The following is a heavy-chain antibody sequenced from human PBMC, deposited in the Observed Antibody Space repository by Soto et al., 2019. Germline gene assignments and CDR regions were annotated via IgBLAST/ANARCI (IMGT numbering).Heavy chain of an antibody. J-gene: IGHJ6*02. CDR2: ISWDSGSI. V-gene: IGHV3-9*01. CDR3: ARVIQDGSPTYYYGSGSPDYYYYGMDV. CDR1: GFIFDDYA. D-gene: IGHD3-10*01. Sequence: PGGSLRLSCAASGFIFDDYAMHWVRQAPGKGLEWVSGISWDSGSIIYADSVKGRFIISRDNAKNTLYLQMNSLRAEDTAVYYCARVIQDGSPTYYYGSGSPDYYYYGMDVWGQGTTVTVSS.